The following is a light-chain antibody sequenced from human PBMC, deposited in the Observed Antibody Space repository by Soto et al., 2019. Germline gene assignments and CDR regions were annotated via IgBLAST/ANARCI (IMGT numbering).Light chain of an antibody. CDR1: QRVSTY. V-gene: IGKV3-11*01. J-gene: IGKJ1*01. CDR3: QQRSNWPVT. Sequence: EIVLTQSPATLSLSPGERATLSCWASQRVSTYLAWYQQKPGQAPRLLIYDASSRATGIPARFSGSGSGTEFTLTISSLEPEDFAVYYCQQRSNWPVTFGQGTRVEIK. CDR2: DAS.